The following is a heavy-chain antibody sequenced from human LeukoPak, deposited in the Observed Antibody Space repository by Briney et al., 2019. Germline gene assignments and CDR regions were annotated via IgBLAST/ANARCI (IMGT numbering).Heavy chain of an antibody. V-gene: IGHV3-9*01. D-gene: IGHD3-3*01. CDR2: ISWNSGSI. CDR1: GFTFDDYA. CDR3: AKGAFYDFWSGSFDY. J-gene: IGHJ4*02. Sequence: GRSLRLSCAASGFTFDDYAMHWVRQAPGKGLEWVSGISWNSGSIGYADSVKGRFTISRDNAKNSLYLQMNSLRAEDTALYYCAKGAFYDFWSGSFDYWGQGTLVTVSS.